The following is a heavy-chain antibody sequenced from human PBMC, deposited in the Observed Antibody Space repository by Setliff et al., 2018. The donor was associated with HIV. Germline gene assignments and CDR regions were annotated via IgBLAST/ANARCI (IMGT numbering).Heavy chain of an antibody. J-gene: IGHJ4*02. CDR1: GFIFSTYG. CDR3: AKPLPTANGWHRVFDF. V-gene: IGHV3-30*02. D-gene: IGHD6-19*01. CDR2: IRYDGSSK. Sequence: GGSLRLSCAASGFIFSTYGMHWVRQAPGKGLEWVAFIRYDGSSKYYADSVKGRFTISRDNSKGILYLQMNSLRVEDTAMYYCAKPLPTANGWHRVFDFWGQGTSVTVSS.